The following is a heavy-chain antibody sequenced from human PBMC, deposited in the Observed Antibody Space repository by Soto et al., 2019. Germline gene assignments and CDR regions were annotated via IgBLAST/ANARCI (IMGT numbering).Heavy chain of an antibody. CDR3: ARGPSVGAHLDY. CDR1: GGSIYSNNW. Sequence: QVQLQESGPGLVKPSGTLSLTCAVSGGSIYSNNWWTWVRQPPEKGLEWIGEIYHSGTTTYNPSLKSRVTISVDDSKTQFSLKLTSVTDADTAVYYCARGPSVGAHLDYWGQGTLVTVSS. J-gene: IGHJ4*02. V-gene: IGHV4-4*02. D-gene: IGHD1-26*01. CDR2: IYHSGTT.